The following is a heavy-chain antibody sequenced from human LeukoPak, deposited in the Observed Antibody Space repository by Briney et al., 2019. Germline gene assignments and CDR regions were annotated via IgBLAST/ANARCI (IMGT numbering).Heavy chain of an antibody. V-gene: IGHV4-38-2*02. CDR1: GYSISSGYY. J-gene: IGHJ6*03. CDR3: ARTQITMIRGAFLTGYMDV. Sequence: SETLSLTCTVSGYSISSGYYWGWIRQPPGKGLEWIGSIYHSGSTYYNPSLKSRVTISVDTSKKQFSLNLSSVTAADTAVYYCARTQITMIRGAFLTGYMDVWGKGTTVTISS. D-gene: IGHD3-10*01. CDR2: IYHSGST.